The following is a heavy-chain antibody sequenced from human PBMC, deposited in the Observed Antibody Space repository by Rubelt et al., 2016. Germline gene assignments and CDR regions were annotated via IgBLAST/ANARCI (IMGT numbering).Heavy chain of an antibody. Sequence: QVQLQESGPGLVKPSETLSLTCAVSGGSIINYYWSWLRQPPGKALEWIGYIYHTGNNNYNHSLKSRVSMSIQTSRNLLYLSRCSVAAADTAVYYCARQRVGDYVWGTRGLYFDYWGQGTLVTVSS. V-gene: IGHV4-59*01. CDR2: IYHTGNN. D-gene: IGHD3-16*01. J-gene: IGHJ4*02. CDR3: ARQRVGDYVWGTRGLYFDY. CDR1: GGSIINYY.